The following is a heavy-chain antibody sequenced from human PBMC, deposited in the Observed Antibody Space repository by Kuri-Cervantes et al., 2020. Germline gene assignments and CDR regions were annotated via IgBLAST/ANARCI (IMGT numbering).Heavy chain of an antibody. CDR3: AKGGGYSYGSYYFDY. V-gene: IGHV3-9*01. D-gene: IGHD5-18*01. CDR1: GFTFDDYS. CDR2: ISWNSGSI. J-gene: IGHJ4*02. Sequence: PTCAASGFTFDDYSMHWVRQAPGKGLEWVSGISWNSGSIGYADSVKGRFTISRDNAKNSLYLQMNSLRAGDTALYYCAKGGGYSYGSYYFDYWGQGALVTVSS.